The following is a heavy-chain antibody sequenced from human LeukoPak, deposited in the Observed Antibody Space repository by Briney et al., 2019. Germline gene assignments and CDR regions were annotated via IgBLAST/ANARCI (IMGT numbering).Heavy chain of an antibody. Sequence: GGSLRLSCAASGFTFDDYGMSWVRQAPGKGLEWVSGINWNGGSTGYADFVKGRFTISRDNAKNSLYLQMNSLRAEDTALYHCARGDYYYMDVWGKGTTVTISS. CDR2: INWNGGST. CDR1: GFTFDDYG. V-gene: IGHV3-20*01. J-gene: IGHJ6*03. CDR3: ARGDYYYMDV.